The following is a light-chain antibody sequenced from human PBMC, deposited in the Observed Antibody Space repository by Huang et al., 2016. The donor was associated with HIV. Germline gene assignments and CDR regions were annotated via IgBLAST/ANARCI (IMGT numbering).Light chain of an antibody. Sequence: DIQMTQSPSTLSASVGDRVTITCRARQSISSWLAWYQQKPGKAPKLLIYDASSLQSGVPSSFSGSGAGTEFTLTISSLQPDDSATYYCQQYNSYSTFGQGTKLQIK. V-gene: IGKV1-5*01. CDR3: QQYNSYST. J-gene: IGKJ2*01. CDR2: DAS. CDR1: QSISSW.